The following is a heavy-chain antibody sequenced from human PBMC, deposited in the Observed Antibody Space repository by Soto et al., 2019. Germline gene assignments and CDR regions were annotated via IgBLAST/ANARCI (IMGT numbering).Heavy chain of an antibody. J-gene: IGHJ3*02. Sequence: GGSLRLSCAASGFTFGSYWISWVRPAQGKGLEWVANKKQEGSEKYYVDSGKGRFTISRDNAKNSLYLQMNSLRAEDTAVYYCAREWIAARFAFDIWGQGTMVTVSS. V-gene: IGHV3-7*01. D-gene: IGHD6-6*01. CDR3: AREWIAARFAFDI. CDR2: KKQEGSEK. CDR1: GFTFGSYW.